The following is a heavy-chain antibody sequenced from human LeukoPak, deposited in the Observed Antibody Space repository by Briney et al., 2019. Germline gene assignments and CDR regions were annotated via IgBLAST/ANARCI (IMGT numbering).Heavy chain of an antibody. CDR1: GYPLSDLA. J-gene: IGHJ6*02. D-gene: IGHD2-15*01. V-gene: IGHV1-24*01. Sequence: ASMKVSCKVSGYPLSDLALQWVRQAPRKGLEWMGGIDHEDGNIIYAQNFQGRATVTEDTSTDTVYMELSGLRSDDTAVYYCVNSDYYYYYGMDVWGQGTPVTVSS. CDR3: VNSDYYYYYGMDV. CDR2: IDHEDGNI.